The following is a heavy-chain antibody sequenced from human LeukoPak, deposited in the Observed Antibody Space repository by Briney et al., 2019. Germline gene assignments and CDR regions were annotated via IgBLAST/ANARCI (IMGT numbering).Heavy chain of an antibody. D-gene: IGHD3-22*01. V-gene: IGHV1-8*01. J-gene: IGHJ4*02. CDR3: ARDISSGYLDY. CDR1: GYTFTSYD. CDR2: MNPNSGAT. Sequence: ASVKVSCKASGYTFTSYDFNWLRQATGQGPEWMGWMNPNSGATGYAQKFQGRVTMTRSASINTAYMELSNLRSEDTAVYYCARDISSGYLDYWGQGTLVTVSS.